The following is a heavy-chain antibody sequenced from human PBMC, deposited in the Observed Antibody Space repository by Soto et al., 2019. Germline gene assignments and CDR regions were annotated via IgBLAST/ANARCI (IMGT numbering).Heavy chain of an antibody. CDR2: ISSSSSYI. D-gene: IGHD6-19*01. Sequence: EVQLVESGGGLVKPGGSLRLSCAAPGFTFSSYSMNWVRQAPGKGLEWVSSISSSSSYIYYADSVKGRFTISRDNAKNSLYLQMNSLGAEDTAVYYCARVISRGWDGGGYWGQGTLVTVSS. J-gene: IGHJ4*02. CDR3: ARVISRGWDGGGY. CDR1: GFTFSSYS. V-gene: IGHV3-21*01.